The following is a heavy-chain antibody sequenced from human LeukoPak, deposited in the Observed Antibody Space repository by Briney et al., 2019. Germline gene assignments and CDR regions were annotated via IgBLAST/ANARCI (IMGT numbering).Heavy chain of an antibody. CDR1: GFTFSSYS. J-gene: IGHJ6*02. V-gene: IGHV3-21*01. D-gene: IGHD3-10*01. CDR2: ISSSSSYI. Sequence: GGSLRLSCAASGFTFSSYSMNWVRQAPGKGLEWVSSISSSSSYIYYGDSVKGRFSISRDNAKNSLYLQMNSLRAEDTAVYYCARDNRAYYGSGSYSLGMDVWGQGTTVTVSS. CDR3: ARDNRAYYGSGSYSLGMDV.